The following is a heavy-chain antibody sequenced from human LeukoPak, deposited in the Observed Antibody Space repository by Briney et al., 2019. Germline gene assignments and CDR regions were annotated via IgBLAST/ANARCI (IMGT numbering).Heavy chain of an antibody. CDR2: IYYSGST. J-gene: IGHJ4*02. CDR3: AGGYSSSSANY. V-gene: IGHV4-59*01. Sequence: SETLSLTCTISGGSISSYYWSWIRQPPGKGLEWIGYIYYSGSTNYNPSLKSRVTISVDTSKNQFSLKLSSVTAADTAVYYCAGGYSSSSANYWGQGTLVTVSS. D-gene: IGHD6-6*01. CDR1: GGSISSYY.